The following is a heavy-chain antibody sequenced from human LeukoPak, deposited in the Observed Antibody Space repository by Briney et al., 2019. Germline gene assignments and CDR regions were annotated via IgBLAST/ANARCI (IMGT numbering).Heavy chain of an antibody. J-gene: IGHJ4*02. CDR3: ARGGTHTYYFDY. D-gene: IGHD1-1*01. CDR2: IIPIFGTA. CDR1: GGTFSSYA. Sequence: PVKVSCKASGGTFSSYAISWVRQAPGQGLEWMGGIIPIFGTANYAQKFQGRVTITADESTSTAYMELSSLRSEDTAVYYCARGGTHTYYFDYWGQGTLVTVSS. V-gene: IGHV1-69*13.